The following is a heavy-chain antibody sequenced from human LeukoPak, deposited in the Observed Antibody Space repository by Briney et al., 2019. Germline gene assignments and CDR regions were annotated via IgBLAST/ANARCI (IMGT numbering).Heavy chain of an antibody. J-gene: IGHJ4*02. Sequence: GGSLRLSCAASGFTVSSNYMSWVRQAPGKGLEWVSVIYSGGSTYYADSVKGRFTISRDNSKNTLYLQMNSLRAEDTAVYYCARASRDGYNSDPYYFDYWGQGTLVTVSS. D-gene: IGHD5-24*01. CDR3: ARASRDGYNSDPYYFDY. CDR1: GFTVSSNY. V-gene: IGHV3-53*01. CDR2: IYSGGST.